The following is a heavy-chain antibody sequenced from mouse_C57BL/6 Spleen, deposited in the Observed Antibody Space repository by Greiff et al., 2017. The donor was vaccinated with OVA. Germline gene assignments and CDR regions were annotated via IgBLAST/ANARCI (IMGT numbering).Heavy chain of an antibody. CDR2: INPNNGGT. D-gene: IGHD1-1*01. V-gene: IGHV1-26*01. Sequence: EVQLQQSGPELVKPGASVKISCKASGYTFTDYYMNWVKQSHGKSLEWIGDINPNNGGTSYNQKFKGKATLTVDKSSSTAYMELRSLTSEDSAVYYCARRSPLGTVAVDYWGQGTTLTVSS. J-gene: IGHJ2*01. CDR3: ARRSPLGTVAVDY. CDR1: GYTFTDYY.